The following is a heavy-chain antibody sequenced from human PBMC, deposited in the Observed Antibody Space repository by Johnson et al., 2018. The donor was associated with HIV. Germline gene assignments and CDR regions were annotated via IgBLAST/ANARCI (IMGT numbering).Heavy chain of an antibody. Sequence: QVLLVESGGGVVQPGRSLRLSCAASGFSFSDYYMNWIRQAPGKGLEWVSYISSSGSTIYYADSVKGRFTISRDNAKNSLYLQMNSLRAEDTAVYYCARDPPVTTTHNAFDIWGQGTMVTVSS. CDR3: ARDPPVTTTHNAFDI. D-gene: IGHD4-17*01. CDR2: ISSSGSTI. J-gene: IGHJ3*02. V-gene: IGHV3-11*04. CDR1: GFSFSDYY.